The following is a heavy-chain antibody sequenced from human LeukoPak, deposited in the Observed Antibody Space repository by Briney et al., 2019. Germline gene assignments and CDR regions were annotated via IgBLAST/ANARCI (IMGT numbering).Heavy chain of an antibody. D-gene: IGHD3-10*01. CDR2: IYSGGST. J-gene: IGHJ6*04. V-gene: IGHV3-53*01. CDR1: GFTVSSNY. CDR3: ARGPGNYYGMDV. Sequence: GSLILSCAASGFTVSSNYMSWVRQAPGKGLEWVSVIYSGGSTYYADSVKGRFTISRDNAKNTLYLQMNSLRDEDTAMYHCARGPGNYYGMDVWGKGTTVTVSS.